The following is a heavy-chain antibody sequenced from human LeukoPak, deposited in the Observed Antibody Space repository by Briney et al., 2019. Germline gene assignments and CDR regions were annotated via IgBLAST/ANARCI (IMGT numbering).Heavy chain of an antibody. J-gene: IGHJ4*02. Sequence: GASVKVSCKASGYTFTSYGISWVRQAPGQGLEWMRWISAYNGNTNYAQKLQGRVTMTTDTSTSTAYMELRSLRSDDTAVYYCARDWILRGVVVPAANWGQGTLVTVSS. CDR2: ISAYNGNT. D-gene: IGHD2-2*01. CDR3: ARDWILRGVVVPAAN. CDR1: GYTFTSYG. V-gene: IGHV1-18*01.